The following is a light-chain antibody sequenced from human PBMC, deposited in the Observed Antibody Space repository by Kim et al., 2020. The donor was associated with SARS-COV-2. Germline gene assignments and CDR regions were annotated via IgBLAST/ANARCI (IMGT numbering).Light chain of an antibody. J-gene: IGLJ3*02. V-gene: IGLV2-18*02. CDR3: SSYTNNRSWV. CDR1: SSDVGTYNR. CDR2: EVS. Sequence: GQSVTISCTGTSSDVGTYNRVSWYQQTPGTAPKFIIYEVSNRPTGVPDRFSGSKSGNTASLTISGLQAEDEADYYCSSYTNNRSWVFGGGTRLTVL.